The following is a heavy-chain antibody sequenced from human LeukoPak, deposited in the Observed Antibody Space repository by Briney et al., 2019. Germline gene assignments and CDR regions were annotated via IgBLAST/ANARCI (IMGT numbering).Heavy chain of an antibody. V-gene: IGHV1-2*02. CDR2: INPNSGGT. CDR3: ARDHGSGSYYADY. J-gene: IGHJ4*02. CDR1: GYAFTGYY. D-gene: IGHD3-10*01. Sequence: GASVKVSCKASGYAFTGYYIHWVRQAPGQGLEWMGWINPNSGGTNYAQKFQGRVTMTRDTFISTAYMELSRLRSDDTAVYYCARDHGSGSYYADYWGQGTLVTVSS.